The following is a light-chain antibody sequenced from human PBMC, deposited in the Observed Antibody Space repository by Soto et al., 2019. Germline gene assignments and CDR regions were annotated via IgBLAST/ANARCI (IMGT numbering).Light chain of an antibody. Sequence: QSVLTQPPSASGTPGQRVPISCSGSSSNIGSSTVDWYQQLPGTAPKLLIYTSTHRPAGVPDRFSGSKSGTSASLAISGLQSEDEADYFCAAWDDRLNGYVFGTGTKVTVL. CDR2: TST. V-gene: IGLV1-44*01. CDR3: AAWDDRLNGYV. J-gene: IGLJ1*01. CDR1: SSNIGSST.